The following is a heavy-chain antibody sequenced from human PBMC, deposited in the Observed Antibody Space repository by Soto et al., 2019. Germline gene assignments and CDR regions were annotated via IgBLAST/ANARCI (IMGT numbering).Heavy chain of an antibody. J-gene: IGHJ4*02. Sequence: GGSLRLSCAASGFTFSSYAMHWVRQAPGKGLEWVAVISYDGSNKYYADSVKGRFTISRDNSKNTLYLQMNSLRAEDTAVYYCARAVYYDSSGYDYWGQGTLVTVSS. CDR2: ISYDGSNK. CDR3: ARAVYYDSSGYDY. D-gene: IGHD3-22*01. V-gene: IGHV3-30-3*01. CDR1: GFTFSSYA.